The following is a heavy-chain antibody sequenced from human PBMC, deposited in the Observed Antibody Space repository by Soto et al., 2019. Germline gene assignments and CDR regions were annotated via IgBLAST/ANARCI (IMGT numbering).Heavy chain of an antibody. CDR3: ASNLGWSSGWYN. CDR1: GYTFTSYY. D-gene: IGHD6-19*01. CDR2: INPSGGST. V-gene: IGHV1-46*01. Sequence: QVQLVQSGAEVKKPGASVKVSCKASGYTFTSYYMPWVRQAPGQGLEWVGIINPSGGSTSYAQKFQGRVTMTRDTSTSTVYMELSSLRSEDTAVYYCASNLGWSSGWYNWGQGTLVTVSS. J-gene: IGHJ4*02.